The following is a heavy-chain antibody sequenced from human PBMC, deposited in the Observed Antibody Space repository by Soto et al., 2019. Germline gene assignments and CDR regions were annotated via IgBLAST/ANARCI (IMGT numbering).Heavy chain of an antibody. CDR3: VRDFSRIVGATADAFDL. V-gene: IGHV3-21*01. Sequence: KPGGSLRLSCVASGFSFNSYAMNWVRLAPGKGPEWVATISATGYYIYYADSVQGRFTISRDNARKSLFLQMNGLEAEDTAVYYCVRDFSRIVGATADAFDLWGQGTTVTVSS. CDR2: ISATGYYI. D-gene: IGHD1-26*01. CDR1: GFSFNSYA. J-gene: IGHJ3*01.